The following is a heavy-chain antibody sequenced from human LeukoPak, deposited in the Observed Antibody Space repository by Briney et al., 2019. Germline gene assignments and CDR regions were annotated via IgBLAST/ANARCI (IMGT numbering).Heavy chain of an antibody. V-gene: IGHV3-33*08. Sequence: PGGSLRLSCAASGFTFSSYAMSWVRQAPGKGLEWVAVIWYDGSNKYYADSVKGRLTISRDNSKNTLYLQMNSLRAEDTAVYYCARDSGYDSSGYYYYYYGMDVWGQGTTVTVSS. J-gene: IGHJ6*02. CDR3: ARDSGYDSSGYYYYYYGMDV. CDR1: GFTFSSYA. CDR2: IWYDGSNK. D-gene: IGHD3-22*01.